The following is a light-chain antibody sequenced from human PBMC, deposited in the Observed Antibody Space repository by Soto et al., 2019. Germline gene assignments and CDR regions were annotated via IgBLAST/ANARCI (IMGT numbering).Light chain of an antibody. CDR1: QSISSN. CDR2: DTS. V-gene: IGKV3-15*01. J-gene: IGKJ2*01. Sequence: EIVMTQSPATLSVSPGERATLSCRASQSISSNLAWYQQKPGQPPRLLIYDTSTRATGLPARFSGSGSGTEFTLTINSLQSEDFAVYYCQQCNDWPLSVGQGTKVDI. CDR3: QQCNDWPLS.